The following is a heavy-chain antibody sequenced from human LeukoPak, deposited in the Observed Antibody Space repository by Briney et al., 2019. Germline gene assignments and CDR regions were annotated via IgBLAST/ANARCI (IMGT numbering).Heavy chain of an antibody. Sequence: GGSLRLSCAASGFTFSDYYMSWIRQAPGKGLEWVSSISSSSTYKYYADSVQGRFTISRDNSKNTLYLQMNSLRAEDTAVYYCARDIPHFDSPFFDYWGQGTLVTVSS. J-gene: IGHJ4*02. CDR3: ARDIPHFDSPFFDY. D-gene: IGHD3-9*01. CDR1: GFTFSDYY. V-gene: IGHV3-11*06. CDR2: ISSSSTYK.